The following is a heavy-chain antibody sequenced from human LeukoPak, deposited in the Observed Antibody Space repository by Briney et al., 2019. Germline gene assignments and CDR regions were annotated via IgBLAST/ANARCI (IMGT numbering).Heavy chain of an antibody. CDR1: GITFSSYE. D-gene: IGHD3-16*02. J-gene: IGHJ3*02. Sequence: GGSLRLSCAPSGITFSSYEMSWVRQAPGKGLEWVSYISSTGSAIYYADSVKGRFTISRDNAKNSLYLQMNSLRAEDTVVYYCARGQYRAFDIWGQGTIVTVSS. CDR2: ISSTGSAI. CDR3: ARGQYRAFDI. V-gene: IGHV3-48*03.